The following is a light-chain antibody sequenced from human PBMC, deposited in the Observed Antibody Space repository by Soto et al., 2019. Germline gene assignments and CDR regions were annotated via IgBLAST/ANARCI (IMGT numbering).Light chain of an antibody. CDR3: SSYTSSTTLVV. V-gene: IGLV2-14*01. CDR2: GVS. Sequence: QSVLTQPASVSGSPGQSITISCTGTSSDVGGYNYVSWYQQHPGKAPKLMIYGVSNRPSGVSNRFSGSKSGNTASLTISGLQAEDEADYYCSSYTSSTTLVVFGTGTKVTVL. J-gene: IGLJ1*01. CDR1: SSDVGGYNY.